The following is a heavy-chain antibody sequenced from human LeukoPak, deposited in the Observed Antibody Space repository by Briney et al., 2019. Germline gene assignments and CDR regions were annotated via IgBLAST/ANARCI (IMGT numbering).Heavy chain of an antibody. D-gene: IGHD3-22*01. CDR3: ERVGDNSGYYFDY. J-gene: IGHJ4*02. CDR2: INWNGGST. Sequence: GGSLRLSCTASGFTFDDYGMSWVRQAPGKRLEWVSGINWNGGSTGYADSVKGRFTISRDNAKNSLYLQMTSMRAEDTALYYCERVGDNSGYYFDYWGQGTLVTVSS. V-gene: IGHV3-20*04. CDR1: GFTFDDYG.